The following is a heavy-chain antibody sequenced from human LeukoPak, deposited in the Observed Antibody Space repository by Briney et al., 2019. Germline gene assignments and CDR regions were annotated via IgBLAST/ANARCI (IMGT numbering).Heavy chain of an antibody. Sequence: GGSRRLSCASSGFTFSSYEMSWVRQAPGKGLERVSYISSSGSTIYYAGSLKGRFTISRDNAKNSLYLQMNSLRAEDTARYYCSKARRDGFNLGDYWGQGTLVTVSS. CDR1: GFTFSSYE. CDR2: ISSSGSTI. V-gene: IGHV3-48*03. CDR3: SKARRDGFNLGDY. D-gene: IGHD5-24*01. J-gene: IGHJ4*02.